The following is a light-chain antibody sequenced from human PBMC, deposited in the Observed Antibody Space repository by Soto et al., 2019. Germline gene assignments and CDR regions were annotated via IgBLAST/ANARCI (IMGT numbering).Light chain of an antibody. J-gene: IGLJ1*01. V-gene: IGLV2-8*01. CDR3: QSYDSSPSGSYV. CDR1: SSDVGGYNF. CDR2: EVD. Sequence: QSVLTQPPSASGSPGQSVTISCTGTSSDVGGYNFVSWYQQHPGKAPKLMIYEVDKRPSGVPDRFSGSKSGNTASLTVSGLQAEDEADYYCQSYDSSPSGSYVSGTGTNVTVL.